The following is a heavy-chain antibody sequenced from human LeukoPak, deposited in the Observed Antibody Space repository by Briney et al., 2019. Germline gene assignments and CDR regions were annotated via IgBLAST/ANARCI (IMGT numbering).Heavy chain of an antibody. Sequence: GESLNISCKGSGYSFTNYWIGWVRQMPGKGLEWMGIISPDGSDTRYSPSFQGQVTISADKSITTAYLQWSSLKASDTAMYYCARLTSSWSFDYWGQGTLVIVAA. CDR3: ARLTSSWSFDY. CDR1: GYSFTNYW. D-gene: IGHD6-13*01. CDR2: ISPDGSDT. J-gene: IGHJ4*02. V-gene: IGHV5-51*01.